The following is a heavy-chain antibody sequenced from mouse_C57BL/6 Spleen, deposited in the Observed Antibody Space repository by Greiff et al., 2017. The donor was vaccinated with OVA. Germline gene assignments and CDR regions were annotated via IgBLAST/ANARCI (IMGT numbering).Heavy chain of an antibody. D-gene: IGHD1-1*01. J-gene: IGHJ3*01. Sequence: QVQLKQPGAELVMPGASVKLSCKASGYTFTSYWMHWVKQRPGQGLEWIGEIDPSDSYTNYNQKFKGKSTLTVDKSSSTAYMQLSSLTSDDSAVYYCARGYYYGSSYGWFAYWGQGTLVTVSA. CDR3: ARGYYYGSSYGWFAY. CDR2: IDPSDSYT. V-gene: IGHV1-69*01. CDR1: GYTFTSYW.